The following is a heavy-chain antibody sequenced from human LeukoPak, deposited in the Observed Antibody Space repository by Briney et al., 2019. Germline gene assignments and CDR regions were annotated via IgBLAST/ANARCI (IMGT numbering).Heavy chain of an antibody. D-gene: IGHD6-13*01. V-gene: IGHV3-21*01. CDR1: GFTFSSYS. CDR2: ISSSSSYI. CDR3: ASSSSWYGWFDP. J-gene: IGHJ5*02. Sequence: GGSLRLSCAASGFTFSSYSMNWDRQAPGKGLEWVSSISSSSSYIYYADSVKGRFTISRDSAKNSLYLQMNSLRAEDTAVYYCASSSSWYGWFDPWGQGTLVTVSS.